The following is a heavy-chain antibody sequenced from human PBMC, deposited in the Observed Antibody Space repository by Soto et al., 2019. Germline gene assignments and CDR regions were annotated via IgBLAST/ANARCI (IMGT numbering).Heavy chain of an antibody. Sequence: ASVKVSCKASGYTFTSYGISWVRQAPGQGLEWMGWISAYNGNTNYAQKLQGRVTMTTDTSTSTAYMELRSLRSDDTAVYYCARTPVYYYGSGSYYNLQYYFDYWGQGTLVTVSS. CDR1: GYTFTSYG. J-gene: IGHJ4*02. CDR2: ISAYNGNT. D-gene: IGHD3-10*01. CDR3: ARTPVYYYGSGSYYNLQYYFDY. V-gene: IGHV1-18*01.